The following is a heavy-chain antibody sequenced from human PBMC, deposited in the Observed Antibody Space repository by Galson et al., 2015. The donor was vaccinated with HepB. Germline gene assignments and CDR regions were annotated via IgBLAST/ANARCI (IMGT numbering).Heavy chain of an antibody. CDR3: AKGFYGSGSYRIEYFQH. CDR2: ISSSSSYI. CDR1: GFTFSSYS. Sequence: SLRLSCAASGFTFSSYSMNWVRQAPGKGLEWVSSISSSSSYIYYADSVKGRFTISRDNAKNSLYLQMNSLRAEDTAVYYCAKGFYGSGSYRIEYFQHWGQGTLVTVSS. D-gene: IGHD3-10*01. V-gene: IGHV3-21*01. J-gene: IGHJ1*01.